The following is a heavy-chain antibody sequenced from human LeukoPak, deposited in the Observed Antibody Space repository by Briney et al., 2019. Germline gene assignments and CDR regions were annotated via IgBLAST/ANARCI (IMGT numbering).Heavy chain of an antibody. CDR2: ISSSGST. CDR3: ARDRSSSSWYGATYYYYYMDV. D-gene: IGHD6-13*01. Sequence: SETLSLTCTVSGDSISSGDYYWSWIRQPAGKGLEWIGRISSSGSTNYNPSLKSRVTMSVDTSKNQFSLKLSSVTAADTAVYYCARDRSSSSWYGATYYYYYMDVWGKGTTVTISS. CDR1: GDSISSGDYY. J-gene: IGHJ6*03. V-gene: IGHV4-61*02.